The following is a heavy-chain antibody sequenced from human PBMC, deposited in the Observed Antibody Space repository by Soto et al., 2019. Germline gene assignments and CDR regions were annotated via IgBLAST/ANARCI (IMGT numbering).Heavy chain of an antibody. Sequence: PVESPKISWKGFGYSFTSYWINWVRQIPGKGLGWVGRIDASDSYTNHSPSFQGHVPISADKSISTAYLQWSSLKASVTAMYYCASTGYPDMDVWGQGTTVTVSS. J-gene: IGHJ6*02. CDR3: ASTGYPDMDV. D-gene: IGHD6-13*01. V-gene: IGHV5-10-1*01. CDR2: IDASDSYT. CDR1: GYSFTSYW.